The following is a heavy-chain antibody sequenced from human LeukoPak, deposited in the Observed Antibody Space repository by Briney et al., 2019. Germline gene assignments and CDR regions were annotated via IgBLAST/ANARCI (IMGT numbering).Heavy chain of an antibody. Sequence: ASVKVSCKASGYTFTSYDINWVRQATGQGLEWMGWMNPNSGNTGYAQKFQGRVTMTRNTSISTAYMEWSSLRSEDTGGYYCAEGSLGYNSGWPSRGDYLGQGTLVTVSS. CDR2: MNPNSGNT. CDR3: AEGSLGYNSGWPSRGDY. D-gene: IGHD6-19*01. V-gene: IGHV1-8*01. CDR1: GYTFTSYD. J-gene: IGHJ4*02.